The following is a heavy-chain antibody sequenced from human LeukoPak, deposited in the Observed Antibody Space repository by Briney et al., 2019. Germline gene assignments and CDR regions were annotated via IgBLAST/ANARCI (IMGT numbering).Heavy chain of an antibody. CDR1: GFTFGIYA. CDR3: VRGHSSGWYYFDS. J-gene: IGHJ4*02. CDR2: ISGSGGTT. D-gene: IGHD6-19*01. Sequence: GGSLRLSCAVSGFTFGIYAMTWVRQAPGRGLEWVSTISGSGGTTHFADSVKGRFTISRDNSGSTLYLQMNSLRAEDTAVYWCVRGHSSGWYYFDSWGQGTLVTVSS. V-gene: IGHV3-23*01.